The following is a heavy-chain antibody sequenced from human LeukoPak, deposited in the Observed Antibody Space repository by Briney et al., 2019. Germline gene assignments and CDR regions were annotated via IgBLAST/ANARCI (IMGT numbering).Heavy chain of an antibody. CDR3: ARTAKYSSSWRGPYNWFDP. J-gene: IGHJ5*02. V-gene: IGHV4-59*01. Sequence: SETLSLTCTVSGGSISGYYWNWIRQPPGQGLEWIGYTSDSGGHTDYKPSLKSRVAISVDTSKNQFSLKLSSVTAADTAVYYCARTAKYSSSWRGPYNWFDPWGQGTLVTVSS. CDR1: GGSISGYY. D-gene: IGHD6-13*01. CDR2: TSDSGGHT.